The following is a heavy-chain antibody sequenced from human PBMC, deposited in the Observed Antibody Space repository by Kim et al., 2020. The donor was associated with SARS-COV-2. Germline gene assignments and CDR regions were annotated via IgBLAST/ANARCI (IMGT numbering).Heavy chain of an antibody. J-gene: IGHJ4*02. D-gene: IGHD3-22*01. Sequence: GGSLRLSCAASGFTFSSYGMHWVRQAPGKGLEWVAVIWYDGSNKYYADSVKGRFTISRDNSKNTLYLQMNSLRAEDTAVYYCARGRPRRLDSSGAHFDYWGQGTLVTVSS. CDR1: GFTFSSYG. CDR2: IWYDGSNK. V-gene: IGHV3-33*01. CDR3: ARGRPRRLDSSGAHFDY.